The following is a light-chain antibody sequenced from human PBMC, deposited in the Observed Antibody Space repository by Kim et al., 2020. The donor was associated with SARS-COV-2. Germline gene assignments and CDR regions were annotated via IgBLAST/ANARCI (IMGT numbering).Light chain of an antibody. V-gene: IGLV3-1*01. Sequence: SYELTQPPSVSVSPGQTASITCSGDKLEDKFTYWYQQKPGQSPVLVIYEDNKRPSGIPDRFSASNSGNTATVTISGTQAVDEADYYCQAWGTRTVVFGGGTQLTVL. CDR3: QAWGTRTVV. CDR2: EDN. CDR1: KLEDKF. J-gene: IGLJ2*01.